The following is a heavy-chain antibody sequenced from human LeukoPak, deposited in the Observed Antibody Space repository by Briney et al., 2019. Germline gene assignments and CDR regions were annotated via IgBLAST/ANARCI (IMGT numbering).Heavy chain of an antibody. CDR3: GRHDGGSGWPWLGIDY. D-gene: IGHD6-25*01. Sequence: ASVKVSCKASGYTFTSYGISWVRQAPGQGLEWTGWVSAYNGNTNYAQKFQGRVTMTTDTPTSTVYMELRSLRSDDTAVYYCGRHDGGSGWPWLGIDYWGQGTLVTVSS. CDR1: GYTFTSYG. V-gene: IGHV1-18*01. CDR2: VSAYNGNT. J-gene: IGHJ4*02.